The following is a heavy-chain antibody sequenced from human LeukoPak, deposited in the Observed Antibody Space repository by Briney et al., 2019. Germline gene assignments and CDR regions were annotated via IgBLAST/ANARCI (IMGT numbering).Heavy chain of an antibody. J-gene: IGHJ5*02. CDR3: ARQDSSGFGQGYNRFDP. Sequence: SETLSLTCTVSGGSISSSSYYWGWIRQPPGKGLEWIGSIYYSGSTYYNPSLKSRVTISVDTPKNQFSLKLSSVTAADTAVYYCARQDSSGFGQGYNRFDPWGQGTLVTVSS. V-gene: IGHV4-39*01. CDR1: GGSISSSSYY. CDR2: IYYSGST. D-gene: IGHD6-19*01.